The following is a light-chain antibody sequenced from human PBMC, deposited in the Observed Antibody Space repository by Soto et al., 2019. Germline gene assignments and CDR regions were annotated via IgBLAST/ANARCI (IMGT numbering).Light chain of an antibody. J-gene: IGKJ2*02. CDR2: KAS. Sequence: DIQMTQSPSTLSASVGDRVTITCRASQSISSWLAWYQQKPGKAPKLLIYKASSLESGVPSRSSGSGSGTEFTISISILQPDDFATYCCQQYNSYSQSTFGQGTKLEMK. CDR1: QSISSW. V-gene: IGKV1-5*03. CDR3: QQYNSYSQST.